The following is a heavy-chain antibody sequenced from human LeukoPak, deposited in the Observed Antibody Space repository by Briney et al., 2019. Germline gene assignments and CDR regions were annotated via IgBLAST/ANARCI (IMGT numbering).Heavy chain of an antibody. V-gene: IGHV3-30*03. CDR1: GFIFSNYG. CDR3: AGGSGSYYNTPPAY. Sequence: GGSLRLSCAASGFIFSNYGMHWVRQAPGKGLEWVAVTSYDGSDKNYADSVKGRFTISRDNSKNTLYLQMSSLRAEDTAVYYCAGGSGSYYNTPPAYWGRGTLVTVSS. J-gene: IGHJ4*02. CDR2: TSYDGSDK. D-gene: IGHD3-10*01.